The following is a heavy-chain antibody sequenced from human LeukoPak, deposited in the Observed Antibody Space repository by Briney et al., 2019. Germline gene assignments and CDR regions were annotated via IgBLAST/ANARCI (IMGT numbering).Heavy chain of an antibody. CDR2: IWYDGSNN. Sequence: PGGSLRLSCAASGFTFSRYGMHWVRQAPGKGLEWVAVIWYDGSNNDYGDSVKGRFTISRDNSKNTLYLQMNSLRAEDTAVYYCARNSYSGSYYLDDWGQGSLVTVSS. CDR3: ARNSYSGSYYLDD. CDR1: GFTFSRYG. V-gene: IGHV3-33*01. D-gene: IGHD6-13*01. J-gene: IGHJ4*02.